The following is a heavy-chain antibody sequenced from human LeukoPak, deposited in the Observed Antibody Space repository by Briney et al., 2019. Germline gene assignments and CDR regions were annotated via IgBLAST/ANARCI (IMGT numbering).Heavy chain of an antibody. CDR2: ISESDGST. J-gene: IGHJ4*02. V-gene: IGHV3-23*01. CDR1: GSTFSRYA. D-gene: IGHD5-18*01. CDR3: AKDISQGYTFGSIEEDY. Sequence: GGSLRLSCAASGSTFSRYAMSWVRQAPGKGLEWLSAISESDGSTYYADSVKGRFTISRDDSKNTLYLQMNSLGADDTAVYFCAKDISQGYTFGSIEEDYWGQGTLVTVSS.